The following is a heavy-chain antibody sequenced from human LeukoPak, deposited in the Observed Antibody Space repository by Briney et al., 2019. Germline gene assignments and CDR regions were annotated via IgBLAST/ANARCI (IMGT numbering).Heavy chain of an antibody. D-gene: IGHD2-15*01. CDR2: IYNTGST. Sequence: SETLSLTCNVSGGSFRSYYWSWIRQSPGKGLEWIGYIYNTGSTNYNPSLKSRVTISVDTSKNQFSLKLSSVTAADTAVCYCAQEVDVYCNGPYCYARLFHFSAQGTLVTVSS. CDR1: GGSFRSYY. J-gene: IGHJ4*02. CDR3: AQEVDVYCNGPYCYARLFHF. V-gene: IGHV4-59*01.